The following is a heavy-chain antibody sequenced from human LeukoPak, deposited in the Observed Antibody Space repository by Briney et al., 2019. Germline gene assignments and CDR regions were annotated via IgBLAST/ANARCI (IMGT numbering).Heavy chain of an antibody. J-gene: IGHJ4*02. CDR1: GGSISSGSYY. CDR2: IYTSGST. V-gene: IGHV4-61*02. CDR3: ARWGAGDY. D-gene: IGHD3-16*01. Sequence: SETLSLTCTVSGGSISSGSYYWSWIRQPAGKGLEWIGRIYTSGSTNYNPSLKSRVTISVDTSKNQFSLKLSSVTAADTAVYHCARWGAGDYWGQGTLVTVSS.